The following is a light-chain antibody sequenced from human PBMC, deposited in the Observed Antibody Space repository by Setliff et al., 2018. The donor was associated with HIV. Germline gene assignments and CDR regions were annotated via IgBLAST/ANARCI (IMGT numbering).Light chain of an antibody. CDR2: DVN. V-gene: IGLV2-23*02. J-gene: IGLJ2*01. Sequence: QSVLTQPASVSGSPGQAITISRTGTSNDVGRYNLVSWYQQYPGEAPKVIIYDVNKRPSGVSNRFSGSKSGNTASLTISGLQAEDEADFYCCSYAGSSAPVVFGGGTKVTVL. CDR3: CSYAGSSAPVV. CDR1: SNDVGRYNL.